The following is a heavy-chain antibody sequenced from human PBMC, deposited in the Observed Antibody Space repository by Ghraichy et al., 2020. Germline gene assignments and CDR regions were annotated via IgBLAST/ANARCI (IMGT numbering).Heavy chain of an antibody. D-gene: IGHD2-15*01. CDR3: TRDIGGQKGY. V-gene: IGHV3-74*01. CDR2: IDTDGSTI. Sequence: GGSLRLSCAASGFTFSSYWMHWVRQAPGKGLVWVSRIDTDGSTINYADSVKGRFTISRDNAKNTLYLQMDSLRAEDTAIYYCTRDIGGQKGYWGQGTLVTVSS. J-gene: IGHJ4*02. CDR1: GFTFSSYW.